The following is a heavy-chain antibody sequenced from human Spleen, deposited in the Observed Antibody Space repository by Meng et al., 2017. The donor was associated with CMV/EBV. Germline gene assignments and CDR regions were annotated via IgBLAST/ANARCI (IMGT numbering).Heavy chain of an antibody. V-gene: IGHV3-23*01. Sequence: GGSLRLSCAASGFTFNTYNMNWVRQAPGKGLEWVSAISGSGGSTYYADSVKGRFTISRDNSKNKLYLQMNSLRAEDTAVYYCAKDHRLTIFGVVIEGDYWGQGTLVTVSS. CDR3: AKDHRLTIFGVVIEGDY. D-gene: IGHD3-3*01. CDR2: ISGSGGST. J-gene: IGHJ4*02. CDR1: GFTFNTYN.